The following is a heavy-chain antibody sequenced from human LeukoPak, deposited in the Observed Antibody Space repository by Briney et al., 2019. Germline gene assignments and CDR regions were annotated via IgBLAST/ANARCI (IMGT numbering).Heavy chain of an antibody. J-gene: IGHJ4*02. D-gene: IGHD3-16*02. CDR2: ISGSGGNT. Sequence: GGSLRLSCAASGFIFSSYAMSWVRQAPGKGLEWVSSISGSGGNTYYADSVKGRFTISRDNSKNTLYLQMNSLRTEDTAIYYCAKGSNKGSLRGGDYWGQGTLVTVSS. CDR1: GFIFSSYA. CDR3: AKGSNKGSLRGGDY. V-gene: IGHV3-23*01.